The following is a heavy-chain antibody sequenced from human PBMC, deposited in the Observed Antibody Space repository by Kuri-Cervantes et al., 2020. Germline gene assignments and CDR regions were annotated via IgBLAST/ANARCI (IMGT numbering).Heavy chain of an antibody. CDR2: IGGSGGST. CDR1: GFTFSSYA. CDR3: AREGVTMVRGVISDEYYYYGMDV. J-gene: IGHJ6*02. V-gene: IGHV3-23*01. D-gene: IGHD3-10*01. Sequence: GESLKISCAASGFTFSSYAMSWVRQAPGKGLEWVSAIGGSGGSTYYADSVKGRFTISRENAKNSLYLQMNSLRAGDTAVYYCAREGVTMVRGVISDEYYYYGMDVWGQGTTVTVSS.